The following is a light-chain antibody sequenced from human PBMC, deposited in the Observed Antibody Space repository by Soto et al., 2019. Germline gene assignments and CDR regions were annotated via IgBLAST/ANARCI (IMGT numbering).Light chain of an antibody. CDR2: DNN. V-gene: IGLV1-51*01. CDR3: GTWDSSLSGVV. CDR1: SSNVGNNY. J-gene: IGLJ2*01. Sequence: QSVLTQPPSVSAAPGQKVTISCSGSSSNVGNNYVSWYQQLPGTAPKLLIYDNNKRPSGIPDRFSGSKSGTSATLGITGLQTGEEADYYCGTWDSSLSGVVFGRGTKLTVL.